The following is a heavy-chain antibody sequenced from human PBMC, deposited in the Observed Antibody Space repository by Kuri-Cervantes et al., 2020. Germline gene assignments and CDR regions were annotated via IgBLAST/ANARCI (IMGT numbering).Heavy chain of an antibody. J-gene: IGHJ3*02. CDR1: GGSIRR. CDR2: FCNNGSS. V-gene: IGHV4-59*01. Sequence: GSLRLSCTVSGGSIRRWIRQPPGKGLEWTGYFCNNGSSNYNPSLKSRVTISVDTSKNQFSLKLSSVTAADTAVYYCARGGRYSYGQLDDAFDIWGQGTMVTVSS. D-gene: IGHD5-18*01. CDR3: ARGGRYSYGQLDDAFDI.